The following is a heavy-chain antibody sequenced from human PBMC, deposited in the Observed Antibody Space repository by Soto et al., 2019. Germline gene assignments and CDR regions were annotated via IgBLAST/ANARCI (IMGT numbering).Heavy chain of an antibody. J-gene: IGHJ4*02. D-gene: IGHD6-13*01. CDR2: IYHSGST. CDR3: ARRGIAAAGTFDY. Sequence: QVQLQESGPGLVKPSETLSLTCSVSGGSISSYYWNWIRQPPGKRLEWIGYIYHSGSTNYNPSLKSRVTISVDTSKNEFSLKLSSVTAADTAVYYCARRGIAAAGTFDYWGQGTLVTVSS. V-gene: IGHV4-59*01. CDR1: GGSISSYY.